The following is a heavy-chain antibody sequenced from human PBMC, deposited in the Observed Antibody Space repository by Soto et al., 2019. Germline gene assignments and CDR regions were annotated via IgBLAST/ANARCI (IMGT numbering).Heavy chain of an antibody. CDR1: GYSFTKYG. J-gene: IGHJ6*02. Sequence: ASVKVSCKTSGYSFTKYGLHWVRQAPGQRLEWMGWINPGNGDTKYSQKFQGRVTITRDTSATTAYMELSSLRSEDSAVFYCARTDCSSTSCHNYYYYGMDVCGQGTTVTVS. CDR2: INPGNGDT. V-gene: IGHV1-3*01. D-gene: IGHD2-2*01. CDR3: ARTDCSSTSCHNYYYYGMDV.